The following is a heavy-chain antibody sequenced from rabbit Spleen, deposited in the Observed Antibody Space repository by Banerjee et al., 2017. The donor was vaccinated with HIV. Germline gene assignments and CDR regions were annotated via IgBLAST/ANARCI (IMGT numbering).Heavy chain of an antibody. Sequence: QSLEESGGGLVQPEGSLALTCKASGFSFRSSYYICWVRQAPGKGLEWIACIYTGSSGTTYYASWAKGRFTISKRSSTTVTLQVTSLTAADTATYFCARGATSAGDGLDLWGPGTLVTVS. D-gene: IGHD7-1*01. CDR2: IYTGSSGTT. J-gene: IGHJ4*01. CDR3: ARGATSAGDGLDL. CDR1: GFSFRSSYY. V-gene: IGHV1S40*01.